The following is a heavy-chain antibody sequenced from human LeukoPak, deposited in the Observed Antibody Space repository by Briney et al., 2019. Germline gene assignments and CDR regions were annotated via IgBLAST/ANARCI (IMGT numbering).Heavy chain of an antibody. CDR1: GFTVSSNY. Sequence: GGSLRLSCAASGFTVSSNYMSWVRQAPGKGLEWVSVIYSGGSTYYADSVKGRFTISRDNSKNTLYLQMNSLRAEDTAVYYCARHAGEFYYGMDVWGQGTRSPSP. J-gene: IGHJ6*02. D-gene: IGHD1-14*01. CDR3: ARHAGEFYYGMDV. V-gene: IGHV3-53*01. CDR2: IYSGGST.